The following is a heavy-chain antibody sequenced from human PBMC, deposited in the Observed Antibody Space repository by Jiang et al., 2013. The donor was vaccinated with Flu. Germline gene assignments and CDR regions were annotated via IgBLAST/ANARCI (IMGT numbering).Heavy chain of an antibody. Sequence: KPSETLSLTCTVSGGSITSYYWSWIRQPPGKGLEWIGYIYYSGSTNYNPSLKSRVTISVDTSKNQFSLNLSSVTAADTAIYYCARLPDSYGYYYGMDVWGQGTGTVTVSS. J-gene: IGHJ6*02. CDR2: IYYSGST. CDR3: ARLPDSYGYYYGMDV. CDR1: GGSITSYY. V-gene: IGHV4-59*01. D-gene: IGHD5-18*01.